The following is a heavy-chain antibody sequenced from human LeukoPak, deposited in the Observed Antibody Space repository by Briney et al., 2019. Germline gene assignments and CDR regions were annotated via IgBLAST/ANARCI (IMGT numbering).Heavy chain of an antibody. D-gene: IGHD4-17*01. V-gene: IGHV1-2*02. CDR1: GYTFTGYY. Sequence: ASVKVSCKASGYTFTGYYMHWVRQATGQGLEWMGWINPNSGGTNYAQKFQGRVTMTRDTSISTAYMELSRLRSDDTDVYYCARDYGDYWFDPWGQGTLVTVSS. CDR3: ARDYGDYWFDP. J-gene: IGHJ5*02. CDR2: INPNSGGT.